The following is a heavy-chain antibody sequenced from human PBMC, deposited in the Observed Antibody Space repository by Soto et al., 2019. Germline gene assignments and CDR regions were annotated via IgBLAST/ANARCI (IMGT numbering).Heavy chain of an antibody. CDR2: ISSSGSTI. CDR3: ARGGYSYGSFDY. Sequence: PGGSLRLSCAASGFTFSSYEMNWVRQAPGKGLEWVSYISSSGSTIYYADSVKGRFTISRDNSKNTLYLQMNSLRAEDTAVYYCARGGYSYGSFDYWGQGTLVTVSS. D-gene: IGHD5-18*01. V-gene: IGHV3-48*03. J-gene: IGHJ4*02. CDR1: GFTFSSYE.